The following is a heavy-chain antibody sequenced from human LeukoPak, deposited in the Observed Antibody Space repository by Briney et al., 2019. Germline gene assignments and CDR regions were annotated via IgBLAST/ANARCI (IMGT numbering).Heavy chain of an antibody. D-gene: IGHD3-10*01. V-gene: IGHV1-2*02. CDR3: ATNILVRDIINWFDP. Sequence: GASVKVSCKASGYSFADYYMHWVRQAPGQGLEWMGWIKPNSGDTRSARKFQGRVTMTRDTSISTAYMELSSLRYDDTAVYYCATNILVRDIINWFDPWGQGTLVTVSS. CDR2: IKPNSGDT. CDR1: GYSFADYY. J-gene: IGHJ5*02.